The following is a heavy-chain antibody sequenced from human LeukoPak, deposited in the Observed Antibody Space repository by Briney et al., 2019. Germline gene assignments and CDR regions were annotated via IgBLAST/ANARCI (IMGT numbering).Heavy chain of an antibody. V-gene: IGHV4-59*01. J-gene: IGHJ4*02. Sequence: PSETLSLTCSVSGGSIRNYYWSWIRQPPGKGLEWIGYIFYSGSTNNNPSLKSRVTISVDTSKNQFSLKLTSVTAADTAVYYCARGGSSCYDPCDYWGQGTLVTVSS. D-gene: IGHD5-12*01. CDR3: ARGGSSCYDPCDY. CDR1: GGSIRNYY. CDR2: IFYSGST.